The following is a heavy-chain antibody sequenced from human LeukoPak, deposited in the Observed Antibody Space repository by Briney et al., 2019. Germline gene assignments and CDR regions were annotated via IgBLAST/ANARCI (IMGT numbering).Heavy chain of an antibody. V-gene: IGHV1-46*01. D-gene: IGHD3-3*01. CDR3: AREESTISYYDFWSGYGDDY. J-gene: IGHJ4*02. CDR1: GFTFSSYA. Sequence: GGSLRLSCAASGFTFSSYAMSWVRQAPGQGLEWMGIINPSGGSTSYAQKFQGRVTMTRDTSTSTVYMELSSLRSEDTAVYYCAREESTISYYDFWSGYGDDYWGQGTLVTVSS. CDR2: INPSGGST.